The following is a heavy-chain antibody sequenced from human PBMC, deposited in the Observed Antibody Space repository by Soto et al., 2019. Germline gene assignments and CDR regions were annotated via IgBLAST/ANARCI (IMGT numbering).Heavy chain of an antibody. J-gene: IGHJ4*02. CDR1: GGTFSTYG. D-gene: IGHD1-26*01. V-gene: IGHV1-69*06. CDR2: IIPILRTA. Sequence: QVQLVQSGAEVKKRGSSVNVSCKASGGTFSTYGISWVRQGPGQGLKWMGGIIPILRTANYAQKFQGRVTINANKSTSTAYVELNSLRSEDTAVNYCAGHGELLQAVYCFDYWGQGTLVTVSS. CDR3: AGHGELLQAVYCFDY.